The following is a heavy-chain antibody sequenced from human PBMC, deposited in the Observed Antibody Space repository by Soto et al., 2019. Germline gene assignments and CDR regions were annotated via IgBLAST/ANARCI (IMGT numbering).Heavy chain of an antibody. Sequence: SEILSLTCTVSGVSISGSSYYWGWIRQPPGKGLEWIGNIYYSGSTYYNPSLKSRVTISVDTSKNQFSLKLSSVTAADTAVYYCMLGSGWKDFDYWGQGTLVTVSS. CDR2: IYYSGST. CDR3: MLGSGWKDFDY. D-gene: IGHD3-22*01. J-gene: IGHJ4*02. CDR1: GVSISGSSYY. V-gene: IGHV4-39*01.